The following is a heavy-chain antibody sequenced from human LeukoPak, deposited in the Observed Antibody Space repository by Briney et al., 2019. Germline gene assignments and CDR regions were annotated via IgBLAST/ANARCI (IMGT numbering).Heavy chain of an antibody. CDR3: TRETTVNFPDAFDI. CDR1: GFTFSSYA. D-gene: IGHD4-17*01. Sequence: PGRSLRLSCAASGFTFSSYAMHWVRQAPGKGLEWVAFIRYDGSNKYYADSVKGRFTISRDNSKNTLYLQMNSLRAEDTAVYYCTRETTVNFPDAFDIWGQGTMVTVSS. CDR2: IRYDGSNK. V-gene: IGHV3-30*04. J-gene: IGHJ3*02.